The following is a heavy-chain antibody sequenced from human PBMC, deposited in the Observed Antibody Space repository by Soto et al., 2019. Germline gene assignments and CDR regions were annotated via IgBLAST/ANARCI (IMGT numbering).Heavy chain of an antibody. J-gene: IGHJ4*02. CDR3: ARTNGAYSNYFDY. D-gene: IGHD2-8*01. CDR2: ISKDSGRAT. V-gene: IGHV3-11*04. Sequence: PGGSLRLSCAASGFIFRDWFMSWIRQAPGKGLEWISYISKDSGRATRYADSVKGRFTISRDNAKNSLYLQMNSLRVEDTAVYYCARTNGAYSNYFDYWGQGTLVTVSS. CDR1: GFIFRDWF.